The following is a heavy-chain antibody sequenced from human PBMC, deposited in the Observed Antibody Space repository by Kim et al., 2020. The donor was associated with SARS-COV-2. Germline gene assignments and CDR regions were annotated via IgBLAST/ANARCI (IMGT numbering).Heavy chain of an antibody. V-gene: IGHV1-69*13. D-gene: IGHD3-10*01. J-gene: IGHJ4*02. Sequence: SVKVSCKASGGTFSSYAISWVRQAPGQGLEWMGGIIPIFGTANYAQKFQGRVTITADESTSTAYMELSSLRSEDTAVYYCARGPGGIWFGESGLPSPGYYWGQGTLVTVSS. CDR3: ARGPGGIWFGESGLPSPGYY. CDR2: IIPIFGTA. CDR1: GGTFSSYA.